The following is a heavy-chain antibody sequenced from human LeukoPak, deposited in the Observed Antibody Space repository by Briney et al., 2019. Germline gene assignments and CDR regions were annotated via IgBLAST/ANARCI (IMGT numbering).Heavy chain of an antibody. CDR1: GFTFNSYA. CDR2: ISGSGGST. J-gene: IGHJ4*02. CDR3: TKVWYRIAAAGYYFDY. Sequence: GGSLRLSCAASGFTFNSYAMSWVRQAPGKGLEWVSSISGSGGSTYYADSVKGRFTISRDNSKNTLYLQMNSLRAEDTAVYYCTKVWYRIAAAGYYFDYWGQGTLVTVSS. V-gene: IGHV3-23*01. D-gene: IGHD6-13*01.